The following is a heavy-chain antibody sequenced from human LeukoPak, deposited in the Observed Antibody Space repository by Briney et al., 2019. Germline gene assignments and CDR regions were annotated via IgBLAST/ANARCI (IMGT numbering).Heavy chain of an antibody. D-gene: IGHD2-2*01. CDR1: GFTFSSYS. CDR2: ISSSSSTI. V-gene: IGHV3-48*01. CDR3: ARAVGYCSSSICYRFDY. J-gene: IGHJ4*02. Sequence: GGSLRLSCAASGFTFSSYSMIWVRQAPGKGLEWVSYISSSSSTIYYADSVKGRFTISRDNAKDSLYLQMNSLRAEDTAVYYCARAVGYCSSSICYRFDYWGQGTLVTVSS.